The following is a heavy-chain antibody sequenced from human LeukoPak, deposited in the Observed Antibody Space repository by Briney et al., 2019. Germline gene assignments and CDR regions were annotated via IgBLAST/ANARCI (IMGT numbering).Heavy chain of an antibody. V-gene: IGHV4-59*12. Sequence: SQTLSLTCTVSGGSISSYYWSWIRQPPGKGLEWIGYIYYSGSTNYNPSLKSRVTISVDTSKNQFSLKLSSVTAADTAVYYCARDLNSGYDSWGQGTLVTVSS. CDR2: IYYSGST. CDR3: ARDLNSGYDS. CDR1: GGSISSYY. J-gene: IGHJ4*02. D-gene: IGHD5-12*01.